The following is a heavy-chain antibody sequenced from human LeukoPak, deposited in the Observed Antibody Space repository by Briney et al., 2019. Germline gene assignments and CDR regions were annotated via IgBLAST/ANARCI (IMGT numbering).Heavy chain of an antibody. CDR2: MNPNSGNT. CDR1: GYTFTSYD. CDR3: ARGTPSVLRYFDWLIYYGMDV. D-gene: IGHD3-9*01. V-gene: IGHV1-8*01. Sequence: ASVKVSCKASGYTFTSYDINWVRQATGQGLEWMGWMNPNSGNTGYAQKFQGRVTMTRNTSISTAYMELSSLRSEDTAVYYCARGTPSVLRYFDWLIYYGMDVWGQGTRSPSP. J-gene: IGHJ6*02.